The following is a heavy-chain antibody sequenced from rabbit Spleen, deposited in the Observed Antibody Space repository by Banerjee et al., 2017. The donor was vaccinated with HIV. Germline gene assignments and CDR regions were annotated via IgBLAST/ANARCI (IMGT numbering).Heavy chain of an antibody. V-gene: IGHV1S45*01. J-gene: IGHJ4*01. CDR3: ARDLTSVIGWNFNL. Sequence: LEESGGGLVQPEGSLALTCIASGFSFSNKAVMCWVRQAPGKGLEWIGCINTATAKGVYATWAKGRFTISRTSSTTVTLQMTSLTAADTATYFCARDLTSVIGWNFNLWGPGTLVTVS. CDR2: INTATAKG. CDR1: GFSFSNKAV. D-gene: IGHD1-1*01.